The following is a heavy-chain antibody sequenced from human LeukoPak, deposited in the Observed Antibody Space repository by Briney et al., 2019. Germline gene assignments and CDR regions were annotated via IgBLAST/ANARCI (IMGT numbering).Heavy chain of an antibody. CDR1: GDSISRYY. CDR2: VHYSGTI. V-gene: IGHV4-59*01. J-gene: IGHJ4*02. CDR3: ARVKYYYDGSAYSAFYYFDY. D-gene: IGHD3-22*01. Sequence: SETLSLTCTVSGDSISRYYWSWVRQSPGKGLEWIGYVHYSGTISYNPSLQSRITMSADTSKNQFSLRLSSVTAADTAVYYCARVKYYYDGSAYSAFYYFDYWGQGTLVTVSS.